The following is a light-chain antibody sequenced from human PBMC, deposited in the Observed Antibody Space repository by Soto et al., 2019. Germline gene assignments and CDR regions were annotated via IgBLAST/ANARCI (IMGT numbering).Light chain of an antibody. J-gene: IGKJ1*01. Sequence: EIVLTQSPGTLSLSPGERATLSCRASESVASNYLAWYQHKPGQAPRPLFFGASNRATAIPDRFSGSGSGTDFTLTISRVEPEDFAVYYCHQYGRSPWTLGQGTKVDIK. V-gene: IGKV3-20*01. CDR3: HQYGRSPWT. CDR2: GAS. CDR1: ESVASNY.